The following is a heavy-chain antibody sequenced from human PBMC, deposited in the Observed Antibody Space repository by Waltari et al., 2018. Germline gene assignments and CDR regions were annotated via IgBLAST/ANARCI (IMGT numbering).Heavy chain of an antibody. CDR1: GFSLSTSGMR. D-gene: IGHD6-13*01. CDR3: ARMYSSSWHDAFDI. Sequence: QVTLKESGPALVKPTQTLTLTCTFSGFSLSTSGMRVSWIRQPPGKALEWLARIDWDDDKFYSTSLKTRLTISKDTSKNQVVLTMTNMDPVDTATYYCARMYSSSWHDAFDIWGQGTMVTVSS. J-gene: IGHJ3*02. V-gene: IGHV2-70*04. CDR2: IDWDDDK.